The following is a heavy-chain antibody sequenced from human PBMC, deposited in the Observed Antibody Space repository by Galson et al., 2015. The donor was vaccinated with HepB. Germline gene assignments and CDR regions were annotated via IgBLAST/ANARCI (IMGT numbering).Heavy chain of an antibody. CDR1: GGSISSNY. D-gene: IGHD3-16*02. V-gene: IGHV4-59*08. CDR3: ARHSSLGGYDYVWGSYRYPPYYFDY. CDR2: IYYSGST. Sequence: QLQESRPGLVKPSVTPTLTCPVYGGSISSNYWSWIRQPPGKGLEWFGYIYYSGSTNYNPSLKSRVTISVDTSKNQFSLKLSSVTAADTAVYYCARHSSLGGYDYVWGSYRYPPYYFDYWGQGTLVTVSS. J-gene: IGHJ4*02.